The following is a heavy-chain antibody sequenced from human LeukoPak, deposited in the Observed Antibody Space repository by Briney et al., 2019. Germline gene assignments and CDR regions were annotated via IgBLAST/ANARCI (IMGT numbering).Heavy chain of an antibody. CDR3: ARSSVGVRRRTDS. D-gene: IGHD1-26*01. Sequence: ASVKVSCKASGYTFTNYGISWVRQATGQGLEWMGWMNPNSGNTGYAQKFQGRVTMTRSTSINTAYMELSNLTSEDTAVYYCARSSVGVRRRTDSWGQGTLVTVSS. V-gene: IGHV1-8*01. CDR2: MNPNSGNT. CDR1: GYTFTNYG. J-gene: IGHJ4*02.